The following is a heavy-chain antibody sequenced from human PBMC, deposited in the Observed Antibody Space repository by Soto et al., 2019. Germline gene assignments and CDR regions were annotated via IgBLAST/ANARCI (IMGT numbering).Heavy chain of an antibody. J-gene: IGHJ4*02. CDR3: AHSTVTTMVPPTYFDC. D-gene: IGHD4-4*01. CDR2: IYWDDDK. V-gene: IGHV2-5*02. CDR1: GFSLSTSGVG. Sequence: QITLKESGPTLVKPTQTLTLTCTFSGFSLSTSGVGVGWIRQPPGKALEWLALIYWDDDKRNSPSLKSRLTIAKDNSKNQSVLTKTNMYPVETATYYCAHSTVTTMVPPTYFDCWGQGTLVTASS.